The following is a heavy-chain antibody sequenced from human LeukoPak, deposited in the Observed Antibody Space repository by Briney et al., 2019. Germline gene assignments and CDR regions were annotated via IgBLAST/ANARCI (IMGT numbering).Heavy chain of an antibody. CDR1: GGSVSGYY. D-gene: IGHD2-15*01. J-gene: IGHJ4*02. Sequence: SETLSLTCVVSGGSVSGYYWGWIRQPPGRGLEWIGYVYYSGSTNYNPSFKSRITISVDTSRNQYSLQLSSVTAADTAVYYCARIHRYCSGGACYVLDNWGQGTLVAVSS. CDR2: VYYSGST. V-gene: IGHV4-59*02. CDR3: ARIHRYCSGGACYVLDN.